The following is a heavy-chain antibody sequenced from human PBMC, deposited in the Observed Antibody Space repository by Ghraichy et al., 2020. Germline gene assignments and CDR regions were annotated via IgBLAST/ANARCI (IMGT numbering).Heavy chain of an antibody. V-gene: IGHV4-59*01. J-gene: IGHJ4*02. D-gene: IGHD2-15*01. CDR1: GGSISSYY. Sequence: SETLSLTCTVSGGSISSYYWSWIRQPPGKGLEWIGYIYYSGSINYNPSLKSRVTISVDTSKNQFSLKLSSVTAADTAVYYCASLAEPPYYFDYWGQGTLVTVSS. CDR3: ASLAEPPYYFDY. CDR2: IYYSGSI.